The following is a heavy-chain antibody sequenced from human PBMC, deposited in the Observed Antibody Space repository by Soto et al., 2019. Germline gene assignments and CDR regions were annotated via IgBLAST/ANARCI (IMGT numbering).Heavy chain of an antibody. J-gene: IGHJ3*02. Sequence: ASVKVSCKASGYTFTGYYMHWVRQAPGQGLEWMGWINPNSGGTNYAQKFQGWVTMTRDTSISTAYMELSRLGSDDTAVYYCARERGYSYGRGAFDIWGQGTMVTVSS. D-gene: IGHD5-18*01. CDR2: INPNSGGT. CDR1: GYTFTGYY. CDR3: ARERGYSYGRGAFDI. V-gene: IGHV1-2*04.